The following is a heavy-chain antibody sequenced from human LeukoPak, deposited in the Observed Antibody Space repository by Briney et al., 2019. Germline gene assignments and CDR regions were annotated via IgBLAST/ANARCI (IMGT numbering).Heavy chain of an antibody. Sequence: PGGSLRLSCVASGFSFTSYWMSWVRQAPGKGLEFVANINQDAGTTNYVDSVKGRFTIFRDNAENSLYLQMSSLRAEDTALYYCARDPGWSSFDIWGQGIMVTVSS. D-gene: IGHD2-15*01. CDR3: ARDPGWSSFDI. J-gene: IGHJ3*02. CDR2: INQDAGTT. V-gene: IGHV3-7*01. CDR1: GFSFTSYW.